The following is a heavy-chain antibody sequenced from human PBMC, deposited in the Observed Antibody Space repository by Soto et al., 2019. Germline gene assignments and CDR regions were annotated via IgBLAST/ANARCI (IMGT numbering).Heavy chain of an antibody. V-gene: IGHV4-31*03. Sequence: QVQLQESGPGLVKPSQTLSLTCTVSGGSISSGGYYWSWIRQHPGKGLEWIGYIYYSGSTYYNPSLKSRVTISLDTSKNQFSLKLSSVTAADTAVYYCARARYGSGSYYKGRYYYGMDVWGQGTTVTVSS. CDR2: IYYSGST. CDR1: GGSISSGGYY. D-gene: IGHD3-10*01. CDR3: ARARYGSGSYYKGRYYYGMDV. J-gene: IGHJ6*02.